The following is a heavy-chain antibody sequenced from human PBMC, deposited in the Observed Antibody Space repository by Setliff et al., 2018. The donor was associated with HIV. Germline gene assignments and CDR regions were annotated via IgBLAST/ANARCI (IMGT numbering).Heavy chain of an antibody. D-gene: IGHD3-10*01. V-gene: IGHV3-7*01. CDR3: ARVWDYGSGSYGMDV. J-gene: IGHJ6*02. CDR2: INQDGSEK. CDR1: GFTFSAHG. Sequence: GGSLRLSCAASGFTFSAHGMHWVRQAPGKGLEWVANINQDGSEKYYVDSVKGRFTISRDNAKNSLYLQMNSLRADDTAVYYCARVWDYGSGSYGMDVWGQGTTVTVSS.